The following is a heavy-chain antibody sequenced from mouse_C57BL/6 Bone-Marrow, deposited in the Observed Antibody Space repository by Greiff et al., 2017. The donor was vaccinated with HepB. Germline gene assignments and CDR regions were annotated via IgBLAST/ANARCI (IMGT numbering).Heavy chain of an antibody. CDR2: IHPNSGST. Sequence: VQLQQPGAELVKPGASVKLSCKASGYTFTSYWMHWVKQRPGQGLEWIGMIHPNSGSTNYNEKFKSKATLTVDKSSSTAYMQLSSLTSEDSAVYYCASSRQLRLRKAWFAYWGQGTLVTVSA. D-gene: IGHD3-2*02. CDR1: GYTFTSYW. CDR3: ASSRQLRLRKAWFAY. V-gene: IGHV1-64*01. J-gene: IGHJ3*01.